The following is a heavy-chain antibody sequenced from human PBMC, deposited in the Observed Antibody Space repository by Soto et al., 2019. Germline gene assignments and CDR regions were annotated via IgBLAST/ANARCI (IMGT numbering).Heavy chain of an antibody. CDR1: GGSFSGYY. CDR2: INHSGST. Sequence: QVQLQQWGAGLLKPSETLSLTCAVYGGSFSGYYWSWIRQPPGKGLEWIGEINHSGSTNYNPSLKSRVTISVDTSKNQFSLKLSSVTAADTAVYYCARNLVWLNPTESDYWGQGTLVTVSS. V-gene: IGHV4-34*01. D-gene: IGHD1-20*01. J-gene: IGHJ4*02. CDR3: ARNLVWLNPTESDY.